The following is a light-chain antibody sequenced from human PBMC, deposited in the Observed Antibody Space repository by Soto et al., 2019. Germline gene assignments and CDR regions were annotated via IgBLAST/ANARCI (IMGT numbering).Light chain of an antibody. J-gene: IGKJ2*01. CDR1: QSVSSN. Sequence: EIVMTQSPATLSVSPGERATLSCWASQSVSSNLAWYQQKPGQAPRLLIHGASTRATAIPARFSGSGSGTEFTLTISSLQSEDFAVYYCQQYNNWPYTFGPGTNLEIK. CDR3: QQYNNWPYT. V-gene: IGKV3-15*01. CDR2: GAS.